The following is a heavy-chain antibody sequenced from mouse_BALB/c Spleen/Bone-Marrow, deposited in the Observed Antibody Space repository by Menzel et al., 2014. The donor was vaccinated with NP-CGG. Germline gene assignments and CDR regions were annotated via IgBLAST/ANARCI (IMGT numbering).Heavy chain of an antibody. CDR2: INPDSSTI. V-gene: IGHV4-1*02. CDR3: ARLGYYGGFAY. D-gene: IGHD2-3*01. CDR1: GFDFSSYW. J-gene: IGHJ3*01. Sequence: DVKLQESGGGLVQPGGSLKLSCAASGFDFSSYWMSWVRQAPGKGLEWVGEINPDSSTINYTPSLKDKFIISRDNAKNTLYLQMSKVRSEDTALYYCARLGYYGGFAYWGQGTLVTVSA.